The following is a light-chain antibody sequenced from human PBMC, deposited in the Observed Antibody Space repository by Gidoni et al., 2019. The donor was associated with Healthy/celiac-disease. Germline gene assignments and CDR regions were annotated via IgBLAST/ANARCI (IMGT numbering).Light chain of an antibody. CDR2: AAS. CDR3: QQANST. CDR1: QGISSL. Sequence: IQMTQSPSYVSASVGDRVTITCRASQGISSLLAWYQQKPGKAPKLLIYAASSLQSGVPSRVSGSGSGTDFTLTISSLQPEDFATYYCQQANSTFGGGTKVEIK. J-gene: IGKJ4*01. V-gene: IGKV1-12*01.